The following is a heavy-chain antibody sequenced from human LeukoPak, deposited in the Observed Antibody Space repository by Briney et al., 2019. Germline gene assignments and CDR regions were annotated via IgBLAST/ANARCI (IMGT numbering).Heavy chain of an antibody. D-gene: IGHD2-15*01. CDR2: VYYSGNT. Sequence: SETLSLTCSVSGVSISNYYRTWIRQPPGKGLEWAGYVYYSGNTNYNPSLKSRVTISVDTSKKQLSLRLTSVTAADTAVYYCAKDRSCSGGSCYSTYFDYWGQGTLVTVSS. CDR3: AKDRSCSGGSCYSTYFDY. V-gene: IGHV4-59*01. J-gene: IGHJ4*02. CDR1: GVSISNYY.